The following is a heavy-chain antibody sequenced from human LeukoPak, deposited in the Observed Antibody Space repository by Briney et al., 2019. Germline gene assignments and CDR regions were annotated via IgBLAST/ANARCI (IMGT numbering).Heavy chain of an antibody. V-gene: IGHV4-59*05. D-gene: IGHD2-15*01. CDR1: GGSITSYY. Sequence: SETLSLTCSVSGGSITSYYWSWIRQPPGKGLEWIGSIYYGGSTYYNPSLKSRVTISVDTSMNQFSLKLSFVTTADTAVYYCARALGYCSGGSCTRGYNWFDPWGQGTLVTVPS. CDR3: ARALGYCSGGSCTRGYNWFDP. J-gene: IGHJ5*02. CDR2: IYYGGST.